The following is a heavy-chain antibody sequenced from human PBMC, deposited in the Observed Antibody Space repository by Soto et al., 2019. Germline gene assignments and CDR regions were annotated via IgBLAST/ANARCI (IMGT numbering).Heavy chain of an antibody. CDR2: ISPNSGNT. V-gene: IGHV1-2*04. CDR1: GYTNTSYG. D-gene: IGHD2-2*01. Sequence: ASVKVSCQASGYTNTSYGISWVRQAPGQGLEWMGWISPNSGNTNYAQKFQGWVTMTRDTSISTAYMELSRLRSDDTAVYYCARGTDALRFFSYYYMDVWGKGTTVTVSS. CDR3: ARGTDALRFFSYYYMDV. J-gene: IGHJ6*03.